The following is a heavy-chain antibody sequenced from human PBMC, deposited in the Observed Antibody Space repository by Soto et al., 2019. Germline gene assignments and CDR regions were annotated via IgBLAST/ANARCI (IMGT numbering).Heavy chain of an antibody. D-gene: IGHD6-19*01. V-gene: IGHV4-34*01. CDR1: GGSFSGYY. Sequence: SETLSLTCAVYGGSFSGYYWSWIRQPPGKGLEWIGEINHSGSTNYNPSLKSRVTISVDTSKNQFSLKLSSVTAADTAVYYCARGPPLYSSGWLIDYWGQRTLVTVSS. J-gene: IGHJ4*02. CDR3: ARGPPLYSSGWLIDY. CDR2: INHSGST.